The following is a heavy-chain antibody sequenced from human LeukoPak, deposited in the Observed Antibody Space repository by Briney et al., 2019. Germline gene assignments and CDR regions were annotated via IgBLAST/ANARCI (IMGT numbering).Heavy chain of an antibody. D-gene: IGHD1-26*01. CDR2: INSDGSST. Sequence: GGSLRLSCAASGFTFSSYWMHWVRQAPGKGLVWVSRINSDGSSTSYADSVKGRFTISRDNAKNTLYLQMNSLRAEDTAVYYCARAPYSGSYAVFDYWGQGTLVTVSS. CDR1: GFTFSSYW. J-gene: IGHJ4*02. V-gene: IGHV3-74*01. CDR3: ARAPYSGSYAVFDY.